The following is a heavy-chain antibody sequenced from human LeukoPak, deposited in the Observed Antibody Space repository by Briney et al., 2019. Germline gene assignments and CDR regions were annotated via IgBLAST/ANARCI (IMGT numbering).Heavy chain of an antibody. D-gene: IGHD3-22*01. Sequence: ASVTVSFKSSGYTFTYYYIHWVRQAPGQGLEWMGWINPNSGGTNYVQKFQGRVTMTRDTSISTAYMELSRVRSDDTAVFFCARSSYYYDSSGYPGYYFDYWGQGTLVTVSS. CDR3: ARSSYYYDSSGYPGYYFDY. CDR1: GYTFTYYY. J-gene: IGHJ4*02. CDR2: INPNSGGT. V-gene: IGHV1-2*02.